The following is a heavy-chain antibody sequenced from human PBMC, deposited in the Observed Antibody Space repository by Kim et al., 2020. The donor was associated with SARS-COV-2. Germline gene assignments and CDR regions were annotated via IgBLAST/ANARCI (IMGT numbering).Heavy chain of an antibody. D-gene: IGHD6-13*01. Sequence: AQKFQGRVTMTEDNSTDTAYMELSSLRSEDTAVYYCATSPSIAVASWFDPWGQGTLVTVSS. V-gene: IGHV1-24*01. CDR3: ATSPSIAVASWFDP. J-gene: IGHJ5*02.